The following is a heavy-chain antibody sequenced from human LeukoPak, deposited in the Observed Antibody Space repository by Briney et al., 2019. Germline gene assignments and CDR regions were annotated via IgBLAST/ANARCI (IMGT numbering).Heavy chain of an antibody. Sequence: GGSLRLSRAASGFTFSSYSMNWVRQAPGKGLEWVSSISSSSSYIYYADSVKGRFTISRDSAKNSLYLQMNSLRAEDTAVYYCARDGRSEGRAFDIWGQGTMVTVSS. CDR2: ISSSSSYI. CDR1: GFTFSSYS. CDR3: ARDGRSEGRAFDI. J-gene: IGHJ3*02. V-gene: IGHV3-21*01.